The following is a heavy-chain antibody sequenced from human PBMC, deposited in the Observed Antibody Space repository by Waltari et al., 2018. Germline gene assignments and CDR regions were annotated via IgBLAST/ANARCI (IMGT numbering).Heavy chain of an antibody. CDR3: ARTYQSGSYSDY. V-gene: IGHV1-2*02. CDR1: GYPFTSYY. CDR2: INTRNGGT. D-gene: IGHD1-26*01. J-gene: IGHJ4*02. Sequence: QVQLVQSGAEVKKPGASVKVSCKTSGYPFTSYYMHWVRQAPGQGLEWMGWINTRNGGTNYAQKYQGRVTMTRDTSISTAYMELSRLISNDTAVYYCARTYQSGSYSDYWDQGTPVTVSS.